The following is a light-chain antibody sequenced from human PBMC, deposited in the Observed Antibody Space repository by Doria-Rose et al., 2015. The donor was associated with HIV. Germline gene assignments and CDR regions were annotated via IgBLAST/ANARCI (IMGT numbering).Light chain of an antibody. CDR1: QSFSSTY. CDR2: DGS. V-gene: IGKV3-20*01. J-gene: IGKJ1*01. Sequence: TQSPGTLPLSPGERATLSCRASQSFSSTYLAWYQQKPGQAPSLLIYDGSTRATGIPDRFSASGSGTDFTLTINRLEPGDFALYYCHQYGTSWTFGQGTKVEI. CDR3: HQYGTSWT.